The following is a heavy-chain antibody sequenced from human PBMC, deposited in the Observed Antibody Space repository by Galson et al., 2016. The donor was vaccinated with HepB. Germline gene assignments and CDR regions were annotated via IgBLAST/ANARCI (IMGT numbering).Heavy chain of an antibody. CDR2: IIPIFETT. V-gene: IGHV1-69*13. J-gene: IGHJ5*02. CDR3: ARGLFGLVNWFDP. Sequence: SVKVSCKASGGTFGNSAISWVRQAPGQGLEWMGGIIPIFETTNHAQKFQGRVTISADESTGTAYMELSSLKSEDTAIYYCARGLFGLVNWFDPWGQGTLVTVSS. D-gene: IGHD3/OR15-3a*01. CDR1: GGTFGNSA.